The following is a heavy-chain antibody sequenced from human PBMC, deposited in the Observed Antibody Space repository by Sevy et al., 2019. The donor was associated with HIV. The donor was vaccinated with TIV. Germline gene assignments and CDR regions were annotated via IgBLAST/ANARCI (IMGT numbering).Heavy chain of an antibody. J-gene: IGHJ4*02. D-gene: IGHD2-8*01. V-gene: IGHV3-23*01. Sequence: GGALRLSCAASGFAFYDYSMSWIRQAPGKGLEWVATLSFGCGKINYADSVKGRFTISRDNSKNSFYLQMDNLRVEDTALYYCAREGCTRPHDYWGQGTRVTISS. CDR1: GFAFYDYS. CDR3: AREGCTRPHDY. CDR2: LSFGCGKI.